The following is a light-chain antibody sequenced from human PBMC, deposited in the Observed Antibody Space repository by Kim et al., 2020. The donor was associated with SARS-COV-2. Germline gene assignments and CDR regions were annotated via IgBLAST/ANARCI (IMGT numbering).Light chain of an antibody. CDR1: RGDIGGYNY. CDR3: CSYTGSSTMV. CDR2: DVS. J-gene: IGLJ2*01. Sequence: GQSVTISCTGTRGDIGGYNYVSWYQKYPGKAPKLMIYDVSKRPSGVPDRFSGSKSGNTASLTISGLQAEDEADYYCCSYTGSSTMVFGGGTQLTVL. V-gene: IGLV2-11*03.